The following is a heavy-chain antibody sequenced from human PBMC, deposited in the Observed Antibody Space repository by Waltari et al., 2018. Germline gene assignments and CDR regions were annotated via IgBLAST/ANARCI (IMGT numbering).Heavy chain of an antibody. V-gene: IGHV3-15*01. CDR3: AKDWNLAWSYVGIFEN. CDR1: GFIFSNAW. CDR2: VKSKRDGGTT. Sequence: DVQLVESGGDLVQPGGSLRLSCAASGFIFSNAWMSWVRKAPGKGVERVGRVKSKRDGGTTDYPAPRKGRLTISRDDAKNTLYLQMNSLKTEDTAVYYCAKDWNLAWSYVGIFENWGHGTLVTVSS. J-gene: IGHJ4*01. D-gene: IGHD3-3*01.